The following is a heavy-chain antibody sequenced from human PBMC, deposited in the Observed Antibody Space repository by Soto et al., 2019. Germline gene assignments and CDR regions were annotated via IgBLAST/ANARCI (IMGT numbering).Heavy chain of an antibody. CDR2: IYYSGST. CDR1: GGSIGSY. V-gene: IGHV4-59*01. Sequence: SETLSLTCTVSGGSIGSYWTWIRQHPGKGLEWIGYIYYSGSTNYNPSLKSRVTISVDTSKNQFSLKLSSVTAADTAVYYCARGEEMGYWGQGTLVTVSS. J-gene: IGHJ4*02. CDR3: ARGEEMGY.